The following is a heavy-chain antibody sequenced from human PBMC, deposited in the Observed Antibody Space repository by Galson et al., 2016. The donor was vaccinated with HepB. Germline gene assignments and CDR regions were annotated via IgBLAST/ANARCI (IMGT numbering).Heavy chain of an antibody. CDR3: ARDVISGGKRRIDP. J-gene: IGHJ5*02. CDR1: GYTFSSHG. D-gene: IGHD2-15*01. CDR2: MSPETGNA. V-gene: IGHV1-18*01. Sequence: SVKVSCKASGYTFSSHGIIWVRQAPGQGLEWMGWMSPETGNANYVEKFQGRVTMTTDRSTTTAYLDLRSLRSDDTAVYYCARDVISGGKRRIDPWGQGTLVIVSS.